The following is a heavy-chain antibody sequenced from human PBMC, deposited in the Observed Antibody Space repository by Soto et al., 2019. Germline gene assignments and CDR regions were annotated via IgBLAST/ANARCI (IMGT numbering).Heavy chain of an antibody. J-gene: IGHJ3*02. D-gene: IGHD2-15*01. Sequence: PGESLKISCKGSGYSFTSYWISWVRQMPGKGLEWMGTIYPGVSNIRYSPSSQGQVTISADKSITTAYLQWSSLGAEDTAVYYCARVVPGDAFDIWGQGTMVTVSS. CDR2: IYPGVSNI. CDR3: ARVVPGDAFDI. V-gene: IGHV5-51*01. CDR1: GYSFTSYW.